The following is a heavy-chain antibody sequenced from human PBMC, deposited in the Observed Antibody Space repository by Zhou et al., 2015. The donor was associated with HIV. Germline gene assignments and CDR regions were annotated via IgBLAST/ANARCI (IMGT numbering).Heavy chain of an antibody. J-gene: IGHJ4*02. Sequence: QVQLVQSGAEVKKPGSSVKVSCKASGGSFTYHAISWVRQAPGQGLEWMGGIIPILGTTNYAQKFQGRVTMTRDTSISTAYMELSRLRSDDTAVYYCASLLGSDYFDYWGQGTLVTVSS. V-gene: IGHV1-69*06. CDR1: GGSFTYHA. D-gene: IGHD1-26*01. CDR3: ASLLGSDYFDY. CDR2: IIPILGTT.